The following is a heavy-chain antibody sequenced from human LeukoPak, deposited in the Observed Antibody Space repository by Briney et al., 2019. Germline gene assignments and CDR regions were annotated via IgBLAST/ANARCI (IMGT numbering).Heavy chain of an antibody. Sequence: GGSLRLSCAASGFTVSSNYMSWVRQAPGKGLEWVSVIYSGGSTYYADSVKGRFTISRDNSKNTLYLQMNSLRAEDTAVYYCARGVGYCSSTSCYPTHFDYWGQGTLVTLSS. V-gene: IGHV3-53*01. J-gene: IGHJ4*02. CDR3: ARGVGYCSSTSCYPTHFDY. CDR2: IYSGGST. D-gene: IGHD2-2*01. CDR1: GFTVSSNY.